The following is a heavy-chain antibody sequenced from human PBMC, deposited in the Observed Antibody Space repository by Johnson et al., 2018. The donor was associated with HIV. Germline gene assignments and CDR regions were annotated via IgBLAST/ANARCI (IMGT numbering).Heavy chain of an antibody. CDR1: GFISSSYA. CDR3: AKDVLRFLESRLNAFDI. J-gene: IGHJ3*02. Sequence: VQLVESGGGSVQPGASLRLPCAASGFISSSYAMSWVRQASGKGLEWVSAISGSGGSTYYADSVKGRFTISRDNSKNTLYLQMNSLRAEDTAVYYGAKDVLRFLESRLNAFDIWGQGTMVTVSS. D-gene: IGHD3-3*01. CDR2: ISGSGGST. V-gene: IGHV3-23*04.